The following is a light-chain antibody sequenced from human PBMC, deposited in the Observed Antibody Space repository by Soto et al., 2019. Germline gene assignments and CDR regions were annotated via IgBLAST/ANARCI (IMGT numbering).Light chain of an antibody. J-gene: IGKJ1*01. V-gene: IGKV3-20*01. CDR1: QSVSSSY. CDR2: DTS. Sequence: EIVLTQSPGTLSLSPGERATLSCRASQSVSSSYLAWYQQKPGQAPRLLIYDTSNRATGIPDRFSGSGSGTDFTLTISRLEPEDFAVYHCQQYGNSPRTFVQGTKV. CDR3: QQYGNSPRT.